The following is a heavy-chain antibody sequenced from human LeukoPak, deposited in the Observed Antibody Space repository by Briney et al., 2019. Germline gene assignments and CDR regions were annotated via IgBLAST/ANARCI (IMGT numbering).Heavy chain of an antibody. CDR1: GGTFSSYA. V-gene: IGHV1-69*13. Sequence: SVKVSCKASGGTFSSYAISWVRQAPGQGLEWLGGIIPIFGTANYAQKFQGRVTITADESTSTAYMELSSLRSEDTAVYYCARSRDGYNYVAFDYWGQGTLVTVSS. CDR3: ARSRDGYNYVAFDY. CDR2: IIPIFGTA. D-gene: IGHD5-24*01. J-gene: IGHJ4*02.